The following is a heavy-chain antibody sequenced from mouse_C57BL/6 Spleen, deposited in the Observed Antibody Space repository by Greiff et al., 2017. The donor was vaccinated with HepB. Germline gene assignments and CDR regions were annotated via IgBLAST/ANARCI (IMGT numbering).Heavy chain of an antibody. CDR3: ASGWLLGFDY. J-gene: IGHJ2*01. Sequence: EVQLQQSGPELVKPGASVKISCKASGYTFTDYYMNWVKQSHGKSLEWIGDINPNNGGTSYNQKFKGKATLTVDKSSSTAYMELRSLTSEDSAVYYCASGWLLGFDYWGQGTTLTVSS. CDR1: GYTFTDYY. D-gene: IGHD2-3*01. V-gene: IGHV1-26*01. CDR2: INPNNGGT.